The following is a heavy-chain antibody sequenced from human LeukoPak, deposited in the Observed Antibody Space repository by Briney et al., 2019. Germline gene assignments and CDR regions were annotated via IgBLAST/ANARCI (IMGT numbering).Heavy chain of an antibody. CDR3: ARSYRDAYDI. V-gene: IGHV1-18*04. CDR2: ISAYNGNT. Sequence: SSVKVPCKASGYTFTSYYMHWVRQAPGQGHEWMGWISAYNGNTDYAQKLQGRVTMTTDTSTSTAYMELRSLRSEDTAVYYCARSYRDAYDIWGHGTMVIVSS. D-gene: IGHD1-26*01. CDR1: GYTFTSYY. J-gene: IGHJ3*02.